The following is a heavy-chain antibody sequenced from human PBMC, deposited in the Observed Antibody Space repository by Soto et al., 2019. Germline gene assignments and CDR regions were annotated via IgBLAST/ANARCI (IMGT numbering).Heavy chain of an antibody. J-gene: IGHJ4*02. V-gene: IGHV4-30-2*01. CDR2: IYHSGST. CDR1: GGSISSGGYS. Sequence: TCAVSGGSISSGGYSWSWIRQPPGKGLEWIGYIYHSGSTYYNPSLKSRVTISVDRAKNQFSLKLSSVTSADTAIYYCARTARVPDFWGPGIQVTVSS. CDR3: ARTARVPDF. D-gene: IGHD2-2*01.